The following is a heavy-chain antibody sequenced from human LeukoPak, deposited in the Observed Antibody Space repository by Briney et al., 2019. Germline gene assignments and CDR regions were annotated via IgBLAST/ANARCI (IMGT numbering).Heavy chain of an antibody. CDR3: AGRSFWDY. CDR2: ISSSSSNI. V-gene: IGHV3-21*01. D-gene: IGHD1-26*01. J-gene: IGHJ4*02. Sequence: GGSLRLSCASSGFTFSSDSMNWVRQAPGKGLDWVSSISSSSSNIYYADSVKGRFTISRDNAKNSLFLQMNSLRAEDTAVYYCAGRSFWDYWGQGTLVTVSS. CDR1: GFTFSSDS.